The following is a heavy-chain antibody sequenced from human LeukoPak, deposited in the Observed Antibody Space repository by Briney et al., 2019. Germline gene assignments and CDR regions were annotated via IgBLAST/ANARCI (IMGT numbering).Heavy chain of an antibody. V-gene: IGHV3-30*03. D-gene: IGHD3-10*01. CDR3: ARGQDYYGSGNYFDS. CDR2: ISYDGSNK. J-gene: IGHJ4*02. Sequence: PGGSLRLSCAASGFTFSSYGMHWVRQAPGKGLEWVAVISYDGSNKYYADSVKGRFTISRDNSNNTLSLQMNSLRAEDTAVYYCARGQDYYGSGNYFDSWGQGTLVTVSS. CDR1: GFTFSSYG.